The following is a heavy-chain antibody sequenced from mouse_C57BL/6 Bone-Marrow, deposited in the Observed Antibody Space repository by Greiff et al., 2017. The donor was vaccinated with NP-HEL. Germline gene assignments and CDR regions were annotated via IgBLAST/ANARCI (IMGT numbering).Heavy chain of an antibody. J-gene: IGHJ4*01. Sequence: DVKLVESGGGLVQPGGSLKLSCAASGFTFSDYYMYWVRQTPEKRLEWVAYISNGGGSTYYPDTVKGRFTISRDNAKNTLYLQMSRLKSEDTAMYYCARPFRQLRLRWAMDYWGQGTSVTVSS. V-gene: IGHV5-12*01. CDR3: ARPFRQLRLRWAMDY. CDR2: ISNGGGST. CDR1: GFTFSDYY. D-gene: IGHD3-2*02.